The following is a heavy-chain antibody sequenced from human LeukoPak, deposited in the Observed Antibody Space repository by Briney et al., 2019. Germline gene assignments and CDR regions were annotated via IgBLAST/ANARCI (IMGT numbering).Heavy chain of an antibody. CDR3: AGGRDGYCSSTSCYTGWKHYYYYYYMDV. J-gene: IGHJ6*03. V-gene: IGHV4-34*01. CDR1: GGSFSGYY. D-gene: IGHD2-2*02. Sequence: SESLSLTCAVYGGSFSGYYWSWIRQPPGKGLEWIGEINHSGSTNYNPSLKSRVTISVDTSKNQFSLKLSSVTAADTAVYYCAGGRDGYCSSTSCYTGWKHYYYYYYMDVWGKGATVTVSS. CDR2: INHSGST.